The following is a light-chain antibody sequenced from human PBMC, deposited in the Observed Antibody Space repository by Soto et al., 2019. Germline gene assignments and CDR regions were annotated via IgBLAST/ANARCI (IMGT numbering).Light chain of an antibody. V-gene: IGLV2-14*01. Sequence: QSALTQPASVSGSPGQSITISCTGTNSDVGGSTYVSWYQHHPGEAPKLLIYDVTNRPSGVSNRFSGSKSGNTASLTISGLQAGDEADYYCSAYAGSNTFVFGGGTKLTVL. CDR3: SAYAGSNTFV. CDR1: NSDVGGSTY. CDR2: DVT. J-gene: IGLJ2*01.